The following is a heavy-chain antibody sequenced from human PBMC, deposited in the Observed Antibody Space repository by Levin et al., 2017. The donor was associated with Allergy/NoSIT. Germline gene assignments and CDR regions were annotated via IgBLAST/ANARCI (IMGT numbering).Heavy chain of an antibody. J-gene: IGHJ4*02. V-gene: IGHV4-61*08. CDR1: GGSVSSGGYS. Sequence: RPSETLSLTCTVSGGSVSSGGYSWSWIRQPPGKGLEWIGYISYSGSTNYNPSLKSRVTISVDTSKSQFSLKLSSVTAADTAIYYCARERAYSHGYGHFDHWGQGTPVTVSS. D-gene: IGHD2-21*01. CDR2: ISYSGST. CDR3: ARERAYSHGYGHFDH.